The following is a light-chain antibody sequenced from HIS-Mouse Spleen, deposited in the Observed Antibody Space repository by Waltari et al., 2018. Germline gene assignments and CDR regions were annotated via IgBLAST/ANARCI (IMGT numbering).Light chain of an antibody. V-gene: IGLV2-14*01. CDR2: EVS. J-gene: IGLJ2*01. CDR1: SSDVGGYNY. CDR3: SSYTSSSTLVV. Sequence: QSALTQPASVSGSPGQSITISCTGTSSDVGGYNYVSWYQQHQGKAPKLIIYEVSNRPSGVSNRFSGSKSGNTASLTISGLQAEDEADYYCSSYTSSSTLVVFGGGTKLTVL.